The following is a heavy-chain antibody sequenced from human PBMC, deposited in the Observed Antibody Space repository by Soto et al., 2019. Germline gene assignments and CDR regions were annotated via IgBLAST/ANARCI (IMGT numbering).Heavy chain of an antibody. Sequence: SETLSLTCTVSGGSISSYYWSWIRQPAGKGLEWIGRIYTSGSTNYNPSLKSRVTMSVDTSKNQFSLKLSSVTAADTAVYYCAREIPLYYDFWSGHPLYYFDYWGQGTLVTVS. J-gene: IGHJ4*02. CDR1: GGSISSYY. V-gene: IGHV4-4*07. CDR2: IYTSGST. D-gene: IGHD3-3*01. CDR3: AREIPLYYDFWSGHPLYYFDY.